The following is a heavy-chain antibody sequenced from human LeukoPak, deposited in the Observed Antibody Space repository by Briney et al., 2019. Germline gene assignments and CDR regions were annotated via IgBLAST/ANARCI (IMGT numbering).Heavy chain of an antibody. Sequence: ASVKVSCKASGYTFTSHYMQWVRLAPGQALEWMGIINPSGGGTRYAQKFQGRVTMTRDTSTSTVYMELSSLRSEDTAVYYCAREGSGSLPHLDHWGQGTLVTVSS. J-gene: IGHJ4*02. CDR2: INPSGGGT. V-gene: IGHV1-46*01. CDR3: AREGSGSLPHLDH. D-gene: IGHD3-10*01. CDR1: GYTFTSHY.